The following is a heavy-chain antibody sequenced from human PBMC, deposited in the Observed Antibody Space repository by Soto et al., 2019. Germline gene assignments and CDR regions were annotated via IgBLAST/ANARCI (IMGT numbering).Heavy chain of an antibody. CDR1: GGSISSYY. V-gene: IGHV4-59*01. CDR3: ARGGEIVVVPADKSWWFDP. CDR2: IYYSGST. Sequence: SETLFLTCTVSGGSISSYYWSWIRQPPGKGLEWIGYIYYSGSTNYNPSLKSRVTIPVDTSKNQFSLKLSSVTAADTAVYYCARGGEIVVVPADKSWWFDPWGQGTLVTVSS. J-gene: IGHJ5*02. D-gene: IGHD2-2*01.